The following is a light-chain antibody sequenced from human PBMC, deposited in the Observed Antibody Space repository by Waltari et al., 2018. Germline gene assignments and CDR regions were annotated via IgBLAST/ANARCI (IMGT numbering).Light chain of an antibody. CDR1: SRHVGASNF. Sequence: HSALNRPPSPTGSPGQSVTLYCAGRSRHVGASNFVSWYQQHPGKAPQLLIYEVSKRPSGVPDRFSGSKSGITASLTGSGLQAEDEADYYCSSYAGSDNLRVFGTGTMVTVL. J-gene: IGLJ1*01. V-gene: IGLV2-8*01. CDR2: EVS. CDR3: SSYAGSDNLRV.